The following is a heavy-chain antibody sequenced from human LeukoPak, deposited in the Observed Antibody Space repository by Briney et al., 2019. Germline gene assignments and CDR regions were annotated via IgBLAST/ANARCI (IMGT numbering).Heavy chain of an antibody. CDR2: INHSGST. Sequence: SETLSLTCAVYGGSFSGYYWSWIRQPPGKGLEWIGEINHSGSTNYNPSLKRRVTISVDTSKNQFSLKLRSVTAADTAVYYCARGPPRGIVVVPAAVGDYWGQGTLVTVSS. CDR3: ARGPPRGIVVVPAAVGDY. J-gene: IGHJ4*02. CDR1: GGSFSGYY. V-gene: IGHV4-34*01. D-gene: IGHD2-2*01.